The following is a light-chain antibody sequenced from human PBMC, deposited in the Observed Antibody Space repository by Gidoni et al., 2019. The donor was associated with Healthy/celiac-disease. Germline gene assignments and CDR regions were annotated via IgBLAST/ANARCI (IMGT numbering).Light chain of an antibody. Sequence: EIVMTQSPATLSVSPGERATLSCRARQSVSSNLAWYQQKPGQAPRLLIYGASTRATGIPARFSGSGSGTEFTLTISSLQSEDFAVYYCQLRRRTFGQGTKVEIQ. CDR3: QLRRRT. CDR1: QSVSSN. J-gene: IGKJ1*01. V-gene: IGKV3-15*01. CDR2: GAS.